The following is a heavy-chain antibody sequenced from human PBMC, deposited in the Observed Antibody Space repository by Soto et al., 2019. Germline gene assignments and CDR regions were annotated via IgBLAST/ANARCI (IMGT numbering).Heavy chain of an antibody. CDR3: ARGQGAAAGHSNFDY. D-gene: IGHD6-13*01. CDR1: GGSISGTTYS. Sequence: PSETLSLTCGVSGGSISGTTYSWSWIRQPPGKGLEWIGYIYDSGNTYYNPSLKSQFSISVDRSKNQFSLKLSSVTAADTAVYYCARGQGAAAGHSNFDYWGQGALVTVSS. J-gene: IGHJ4*02. CDR2: IYDSGNT. V-gene: IGHV4-30-2*01.